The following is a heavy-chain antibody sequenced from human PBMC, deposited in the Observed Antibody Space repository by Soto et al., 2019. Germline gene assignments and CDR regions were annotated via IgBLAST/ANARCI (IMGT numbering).Heavy chain of an antibody. D-gene: IGHD3-9*01. V-gene: IGHV1-2*04. J-gene: IGHJ4*02. CDR2: INPNSGGT. CDR3: ARGSIAYYDILTGHNYRYSFEY. Sequence: GASVKVSCKASGYTFTGYYMHWVRQAPGQGLEWMGWINPNSGGTNYAQKFQGWVTMTRDTSISTAYMELSRLRSDDTAVYYCARGSIAYYDILTGHNYRYSFEYWGQGTLVTVSS. CDR1: GYTFTGYY.